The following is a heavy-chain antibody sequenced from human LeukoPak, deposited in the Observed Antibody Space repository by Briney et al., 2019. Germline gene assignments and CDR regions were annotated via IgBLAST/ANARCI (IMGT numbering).Heavy chain of an antibody. V-gene: IGHV3-23*01. CDR2: ISGSGVST. J-gene: IGHJ4*02. Sequence: PGGSLRLSCAASGFTFSSYGMHWVRQAPGKGLEWVSAISGSGVSTYYAASVKGRFTISRDNSKNTLYLQMNSLRAEDTAVYYCAKEGYSYGTPDFDYWGQGTLVTVSS. CDR3: AKEGYSYGTPDFDY. CDR1: GFTFSSYG. D-gene: IGHD5-18*01.